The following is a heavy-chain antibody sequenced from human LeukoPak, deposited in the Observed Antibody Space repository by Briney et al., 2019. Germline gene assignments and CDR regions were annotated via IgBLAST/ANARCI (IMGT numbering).Heavy chain of an antibody. Sequence: GASVKVSCKASGGTFSSYAISWVRQAPGQGLEWMGGIIPIFRTANYAQKFQGRVTITADESTSIAYMELSSLRSEDTAVYYCARFEGPIAAAGTGDYYYGMDVWGQGTTVTVSS. J-gene: IGHJ6*02. CDR3: ARFEGPIAAAGTGDYYYGMDV. D-gene: IGHD6-13*01. CDR1: GGTFSSYA. CDR2: IIPIFRTA. V-gene: IGHV1-69*13.